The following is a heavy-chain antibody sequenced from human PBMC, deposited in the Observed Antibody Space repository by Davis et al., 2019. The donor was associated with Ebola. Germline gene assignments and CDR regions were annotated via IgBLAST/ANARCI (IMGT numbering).Heavy chain of an antibody. J-gene: IGHJ3*02. CDR2: IYYSGST. D-gene: IGHD3-9*01. CDR1: GGSISSYY. Sequence: MPSETLSLTCTVSGGSISSYYWSWIRQLPGKGLEWIGYIYYSGSTNYNPSLKSRVTISVDTSKNQFSLKLSSVTAADTAVYYCARHYYDILTGPVLFDIWGQGTMVTVSS. CDR3: ARHYYDILTGPVLFDI. V-gene: IGHV4-59*01.